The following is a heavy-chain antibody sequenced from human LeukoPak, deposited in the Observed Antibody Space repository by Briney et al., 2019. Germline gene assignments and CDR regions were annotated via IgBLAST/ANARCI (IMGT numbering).Heavy chain of an antibody. CDR1: GYIFSDHG. Sequence: GGSLRLSCQASGYIFSDHGTTWVRQAPGKGLEWVANINGLGDNPVYAETVKGRFTISRDNSKNTVYLQMNSLRAEDTATYYCAKVSICFGCYFDYWGPGILVSVSS. CDR3: AKVSICFGCYFDY. CDR2: INGLGDNP. V-gene: IGHV3-23*01. D-gene: IGHD3-10*02. J-gene: IGHJ4*02.